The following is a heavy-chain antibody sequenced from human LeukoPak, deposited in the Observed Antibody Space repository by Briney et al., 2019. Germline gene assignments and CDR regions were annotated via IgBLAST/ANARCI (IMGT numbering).Heavy chain of an antibody. Sequence: GGSLRLSCAASGFTFSNAWMSWVRQAPGKGLEWVGRIKSKTDGGTTDYAAPVKGRFTISRDDSKNTLYLQMNSLKTEDTAVYYCTTESPFDILTAELYYWGQGTLVTVSS. CDR3: TTESPFDILTAELYY. V-gene: IGHV3-15*01. CDR2: IKSKTDGGTT. CDR1: GFTFSNAW. D-gene: IGHD3-9*01. J-gene: IGHJ4*02.